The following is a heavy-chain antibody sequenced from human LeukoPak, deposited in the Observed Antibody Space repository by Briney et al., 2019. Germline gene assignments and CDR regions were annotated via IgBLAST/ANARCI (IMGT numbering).Heavy chain of an antibody. CDR2: INHSGST. Sequence: SETLSLTCAVYGGSFSGYYWSWIRQPPGKGLEWIGEINHSGSTNYNPSLKSRVTISVDTSKNQFSLKLSSVTAADTAVYYCATVRQKAAVFDYWGQGTLVTVSS. CDR1: GGSFSGYY. CDR3: ATVRQKAAVFDY. D-gene: IGHD6-13*01. V-gene: IGHV4-34*01. J-gene: IGHJ4*02.